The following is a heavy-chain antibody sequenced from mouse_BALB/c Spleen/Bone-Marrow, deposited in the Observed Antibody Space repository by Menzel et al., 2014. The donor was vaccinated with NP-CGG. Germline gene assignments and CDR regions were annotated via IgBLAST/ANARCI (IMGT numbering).Heavy chain of an antibody. D-gene: IGHD3-1*01. CDR1: GYTFTRFY. J-gene: IGHJ2*01. CDR3: ARWGYLDY. CDR2: IDPSDSYI. V-gene: IGHV1-69*02. Sequence: QVQLQQSGAKFAKPGASVRLSCKASGYTFTRFYIHWVKQRPGQDLEWIGEIDPSDSYINYNQKFKGKATLTVDKSSSTAYMQLSSLTSEDSALYYCARWGYLDYWGQGTTLTVSS.